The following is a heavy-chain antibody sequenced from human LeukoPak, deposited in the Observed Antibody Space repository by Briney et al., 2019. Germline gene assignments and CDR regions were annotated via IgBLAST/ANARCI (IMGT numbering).Heavy chain of an antibody. CDR2: IYPGDSDT. V-gene: IGHV5-51*01. CDR3: ARRLSWGSSSWYVGYYFDY. J-gene: IGHJ4*02. CDR1: GYSFTSYW. D-gene: IGHD6-13*01. Sequence: HWEALKISCKGSGYSFTSYWIGLVRPTPGKGLEWMGIIYPGDSDTRYSPSFQGQVPISADKSDSTAYLQWGSLKASDTAMYYCARRLSWGSSSWYVGYYFDYWGQGTLDTVSS.